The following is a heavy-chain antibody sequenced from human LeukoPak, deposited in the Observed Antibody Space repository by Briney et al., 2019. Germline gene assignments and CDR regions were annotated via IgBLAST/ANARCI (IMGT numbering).Heavy chain of an antibody. Sequence: ASVKVSCKASGYTFTGYYMHWVRQAPGQGLEWMGWINPSSGGTNYAQKFQGRVTMTRDTSISTAYMELSRLRSDDTAVYYCARDLSGRWQQRPYFDCWGQGTLVTVSS. CDR2: INPSSGGT. CDR3: ARDLSGRWQQRPYFDC. J-gene: IGHJ4*02. D-gene: IGHD6-13*01. V-gene: IGHV1-2*02. CDR1: GYTFTGYY.